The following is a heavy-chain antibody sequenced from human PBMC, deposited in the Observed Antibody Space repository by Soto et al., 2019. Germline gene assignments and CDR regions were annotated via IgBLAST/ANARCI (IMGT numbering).Heavy chain of an antibody. CDR2: IIPIFGTA. D-gene: IGHD3-22*01. CDR3: ARDPDYYDSSGYDY. Sequence: SVKVSCKASGGTFSSYAISWVRQAPGQGLEWMGGIIPIFGTANYAQKFQGRVTITADESTSTAYMELSSLRSEDTAVYYCARDPDYYDSSGYDYWGQGTLVTVSS. V-gene: IGHV1-69*13. J-gene: IGHJ4*02. CDR1: GGTFSSYA.